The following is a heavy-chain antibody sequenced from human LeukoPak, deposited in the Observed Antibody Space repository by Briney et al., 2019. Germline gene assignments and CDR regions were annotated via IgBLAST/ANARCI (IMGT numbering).Heavy chain of an antibody. CDR2: ISWNSGSI. Sequence: GGSLRPSCAASGFTFDDYAMHWVRQPPGKGLEWVSGISWNSGSIGYADSVKGRFTISRDNAKNSLYLQMNSLRAEDTALYYCAKPGHTAMVSPSWFDPWGQGTLVTVSS. V-gene: IGHV3-9*01. CDR1: GFTFDDYA. D-gene: IGHD5-18*01. J-gene: IGHJ5*02. CDR3: AKPGHTAMVSPSWFDP.